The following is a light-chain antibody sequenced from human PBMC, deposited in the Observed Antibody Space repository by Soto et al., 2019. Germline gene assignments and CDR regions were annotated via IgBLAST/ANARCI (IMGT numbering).Light chain of an antibody. J-gene: IGLJ2*01. CDR1: NIGSKN. CDR2: RDG. V-gene: IGLV3-9*01. Sequence: SYEPTQPLSVSVALGQTARITCGGNNIGSKNVHWYQQKPGQAPVLVIYRDGNRPSGIPERFSGSNSGNTATLTISRAQAGDEADYYCQVWDSSTVFGGGTQLTVL. CDR3: QVWDSSTV.